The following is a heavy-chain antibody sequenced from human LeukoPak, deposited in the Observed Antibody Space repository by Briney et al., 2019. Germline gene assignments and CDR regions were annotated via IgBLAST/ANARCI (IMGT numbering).Heavy chain of an antibody. CDR1: GGPFSSYA. CDR3: ARVVRTFSSGWYHWFDP. CDR2: IIPIFATA. V-gene: IGHV1-69*13. Sequence: SVKVSCKASGGPFSSYAIRLVRQAPGQGLEWMGGIIPIFATANYAQKFKGSVTITADESTSTAYIKLSSLRSEDTAVYYCARVVRTFSSGWYHWFDPWGQGTLVTVSS. J-gene: IGHJ5*02. D-gene: IGHD6-19*01.